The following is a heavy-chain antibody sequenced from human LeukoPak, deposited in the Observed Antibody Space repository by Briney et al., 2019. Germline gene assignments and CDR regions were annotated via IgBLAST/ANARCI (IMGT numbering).Heavy chain of an antibody. CDR2: ISYDGSNK. Sequence: GGSLRLSCAASGFTFSSYGMHWVGQAPGKGLEWVAVISYDGSNKYYADSVKGRFTISRDNSKNTLYLQMNSLRAEDTAVYYCAKDSRTGALDYWGQGTLVTVSS. CDR3: AKDSRTGALDY. J-gene: IGHJ4*02. D-gene: IGHD3-10*01. CDR1: GFTFSSYG. V-gene: IGHV3-30*18.